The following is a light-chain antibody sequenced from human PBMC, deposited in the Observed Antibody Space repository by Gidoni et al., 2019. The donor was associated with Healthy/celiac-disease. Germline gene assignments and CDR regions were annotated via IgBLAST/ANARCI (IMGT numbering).Light chain of an antibody. J-gene: IGKJ3*01. CDR2: GAS. CDR3: QQYNNWPPFT. Sequence: ERVMTQSPATLSVSPGERATLSCRASQSVSSNLAWYQQKPGQAPRLLIYGASTRATGIPARFSGSGSGTEFTLTISSLQSEDFAVYSCQQYNNWPPFTFGPGTKVDIK. V-gene: IGKV3-15*01. CDR1: QSVSSN.